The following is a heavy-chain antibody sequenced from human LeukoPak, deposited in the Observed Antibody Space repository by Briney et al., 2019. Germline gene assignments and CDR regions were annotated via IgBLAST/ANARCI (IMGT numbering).Heavy chain of an antibody. D-gene: IGHD3-9*01. Sequence: PGGSLRLSCAASGFTVHSNYMSWVRPAPGKGLGWVSVNYSGGSTYYADSVKGRFTISRDNSKNTLYLQMNSLRAEDTAVYYCARSLETYYDILTGYSGAFDIWGQGTMVTVSS. CDR2: NYSGGST. CDR1: GFTVHSNY. CDR3: ARSLETYYDILTGYSGAFDI. J-gene: IGHJ3*02. V-gene: IGHV3-53*01.